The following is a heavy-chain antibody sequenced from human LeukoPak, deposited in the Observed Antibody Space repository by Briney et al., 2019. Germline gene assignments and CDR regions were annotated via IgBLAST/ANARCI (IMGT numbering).Heavy chain of an antibody. CDR2: INPNSGGT. CDR1: GYTFTGQD. Sequence: GAXVKVSCKASGYTFTGQDMHWVRQAPGQGLEWMGRINPNSGGTNYAKKFQGRVTMTRDTSISTAYMELSRLRSDDTAVYYCARDRPAMGATGDAFDIWGQGTMVTVSS. V-gene: IGHV1-2*06. J-gene: IGHJ3*02. CDR3: ARDRPAMGATGDAFDI. D-gene: IGHD1-26*01.